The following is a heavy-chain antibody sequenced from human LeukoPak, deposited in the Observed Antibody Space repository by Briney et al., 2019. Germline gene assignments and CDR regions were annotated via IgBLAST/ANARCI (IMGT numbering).Heavy chain of an antibody. CDR3: TRGSSGRRDN. Sequence: ASVKVSCKASGYTFTSCDINWVRQATGQGLEWMGWMNPNSGNTGYGQSFQGNITMTRDISIGTAYMEVSNLTSEDTAIYYCTRGSSGRRDNWGQGTLVTVSA. V-gene: IGHV1-8*01. CDR1: GYTFTSCD. CDR2: MNPNSGNT. J-gene: IGHJ4*02. D-gene: IGHD6-19*01.